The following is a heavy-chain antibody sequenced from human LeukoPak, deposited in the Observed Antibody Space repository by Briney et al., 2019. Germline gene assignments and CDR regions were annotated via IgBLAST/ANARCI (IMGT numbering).Heavy chain of an antibody. CDR2: INPNSGGT. V-gene: IGHV1-2*02. CDR1: GYTFTGYY. Sequence: ASVKVSCKASGYTFTGYYMHWVRQAPGQGLEWMGWINPNSGGTNYAQKFQGRVTMTRDTSISTAYMELSRLRSDDTAVYYCARGNRRYSYGLPFDYWGQGTLVTVSS. J-gene: IGHJ4*02. CDR3: ARGNRRYSYGLPFDY. D-gene: IGHD5-18*01.